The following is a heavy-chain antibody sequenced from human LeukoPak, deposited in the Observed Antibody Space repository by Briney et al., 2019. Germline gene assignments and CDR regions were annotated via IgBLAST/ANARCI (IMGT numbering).Heavy chain of an antibody. Sequence: SETLSLTCTVSGDSISCSRYHWGWIRQPPGKGLEWIGTIYYSGSPYYNPSLKSRVTMAVDSSKNQFSLKLSSVAAADTAVYYCARQDYYGSGSYSNWGQGTLVTVSS. V-gene: IGHV4-39*01. D-gene: IGHD3-10*01. CDR3: ARQDYYGSGSYSN. J-gene: IGHJ4*02. CDR2: IYYSGSP. CDR1: GDSISCSRYH.